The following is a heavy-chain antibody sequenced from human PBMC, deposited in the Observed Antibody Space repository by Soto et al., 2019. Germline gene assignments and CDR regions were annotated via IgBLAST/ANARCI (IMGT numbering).Heavy chain of an antibody. D-gene: IGHD3-3*01. CDR3: AGPGGSGYYRYYYGMDV. V-gene: IGHV4-34*01. Sequence: SETLSLTCAVYGGSFSGYYWSWIRQPPGKGLEWIGEINHSGSTNYNPSLKSRVTISVDTSKNQFSLKLSSVTAADTAVYYCAGPGGSGYYRYYYGMDVWGQGTTVTVAS. CDR2: INHSGST. J-gene: IGHJ6*02. CDR1: GGSFSGYY.